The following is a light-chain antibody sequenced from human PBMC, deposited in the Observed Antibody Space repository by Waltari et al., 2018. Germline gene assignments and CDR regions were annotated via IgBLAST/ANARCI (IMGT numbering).Light chain of an antibody. CDR3: QQTNHFPYT. CDR1: QAITRY. Sequence: IQMTQSPSSVAGSVGDRVTIPCRASQAITRYLAWYQQKPGKAPHLLISIASRLQRGVPSRFSGSGSGTEFTLTISGLQPEDTGTYYCQQTNHFPYTFGQGTNLEIK. CDR2: IAS. J-gene: IGKJ2*01. V-gene: IGKV1-12*01.